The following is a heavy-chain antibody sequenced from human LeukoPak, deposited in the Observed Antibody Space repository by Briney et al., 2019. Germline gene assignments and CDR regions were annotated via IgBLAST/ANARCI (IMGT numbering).Heavy chain of an antibody. J-gene: IGHJ3*02. CDR1: GYTFTGYY. D-gene: IGHD3-22*01. Sequence: ASVEVSCKASGYTFTGYYMHWVRQAPGQGLEWMGRINPNSGGTNYAQKFQGRVTMTRDTSISTAYMELSRLRSDDTAVYYCARPRVPFYYYDSSGYSDAFDIWGQGTMVTVSS. CDR2: INPNSGGT. V-gene: IGHV1-2*06. CDR3: ARPRVPFYYYDSSGYSDAFDI.